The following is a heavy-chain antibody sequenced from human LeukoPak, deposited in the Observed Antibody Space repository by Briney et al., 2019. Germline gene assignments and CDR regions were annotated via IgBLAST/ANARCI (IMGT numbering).Heavy chain of an antibody. D-gene: IGHD6-19*01. Sequence: GGSLRLSCAASGFSFSNYAMTWVRQAPGKGLEWVSAISGSGGSTYYADSVKGRFTISRDNSKNTLYLQMNSLRAEDTAVYYCAKGPVISSGWLHPFGYWGQGALVTVSS. CDR1: GFSFSNYA. CDR3: AKGPVISSGWLHPFGY. CDR2: ISGSGGST. V-gene: IGHV3-23*01. J-gene: IGHJ4*02.